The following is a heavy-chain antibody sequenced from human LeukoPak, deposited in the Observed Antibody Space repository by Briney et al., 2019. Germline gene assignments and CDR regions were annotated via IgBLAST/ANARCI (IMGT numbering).Heavy chain of an antibody. J-gene: IGHJ5*02. CDR1: GGSISSYY. V-gene: IGHV4-59*01. CDR2: IFYSWST. CDR3: ARVATRGHDSQLVPDWLDP. Sequence: SETLSLTCTVSGGSISSYYWSWIRQPPGQGLEWMGYIFYSWSTNYNPSLKSRVTISVDSSKTQISLKVSSVTAADTAVSYCARVATRGHDSQLVPDWLDPWGQGTLVTVSS. D-gene: IGHD6-13*01.